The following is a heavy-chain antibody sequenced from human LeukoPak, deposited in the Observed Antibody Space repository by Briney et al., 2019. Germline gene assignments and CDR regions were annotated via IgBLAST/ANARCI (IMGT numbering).Heavy chain of an antibody. CDR1: GFTFSSYR. J-gene: IGHJ3*02. D-gene: IGHD1-26*01. Sequence: GGSLKLSCAASGFTFSSYRMNWLRQAPGKGLEWVSSISSSSSYIYSADSMKGRFTISRDNAKNSLYLQMNSLRAEDTAVYYCPRGLGVPDAFDIWGQGTMVTVSS. CDR2: ISSSSSYI. V-gene: IGHV3-21*01. CDR3: PRGLGVPDAFDI.